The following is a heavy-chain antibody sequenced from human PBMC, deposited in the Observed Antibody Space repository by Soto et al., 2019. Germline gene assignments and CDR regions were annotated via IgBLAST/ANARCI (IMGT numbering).Heavy chain of an antibody. CDR1: GGTFSSYA. D-gene: IGHD6-13*01. CDR2: IIPIFGTA. CDR3: AREAEAAAGNRRDGWFDP. Sequence: ASVKVSCKASGGTFSSYAISWVRQAPGQGLEWMGGIIPIFGTANYAQKFQGRVTFTADESTSTAYMELSSLRSEDTAVYYCAREAEAAAGNRRDGWFDPWGQGTLVTVSS. V-gene: IGHV1-69*13. J-gene: IGHJ5*02.